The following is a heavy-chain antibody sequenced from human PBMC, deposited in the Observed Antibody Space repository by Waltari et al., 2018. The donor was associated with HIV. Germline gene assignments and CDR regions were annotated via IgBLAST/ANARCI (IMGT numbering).Heavy chain of an antibody. J-gene: IGHJ6*02. Sequence: EVQLVESGGGLIQPGGSLRLSCVGSGFIVSSNYMTWVRQAPGKGLEWVSVIYSGGSTDYADSVRGRFSISRDDSKNTLYLQMNSLTVEDTAIHYCVFSYYEYGVDVWGQGATVTVS. D-gene: IGHD3-16*01. CDR3: VFSYYEYGVDV. CDR1: GFIVSSNY. CDR2: IYSGGST. V-gene: IGHV3-53*01.